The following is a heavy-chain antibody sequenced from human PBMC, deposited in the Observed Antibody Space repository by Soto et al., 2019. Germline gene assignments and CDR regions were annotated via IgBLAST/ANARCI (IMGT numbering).Heavy chain of an antibody. CDR2: IKEDGSET. CDR1: GFTFSNHW. D-gene: IGHD1-26*01. J-gene: IGHJ4*02. V-gene: IGHV3-7*01. CDR3: AKEYR. Sequence: EVQLVESGGGLVQPGGSLRLSCTASGFTFSNHWMSWVRQAPGKGLERVASIKEDGSETYYVDSVKGRFTISRDNAKNSLYLQMNSLRAEDAAVYYCAKEYRWGQGTLVTVSS.